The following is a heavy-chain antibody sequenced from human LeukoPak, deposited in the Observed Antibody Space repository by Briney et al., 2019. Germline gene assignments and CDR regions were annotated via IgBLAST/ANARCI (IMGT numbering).Heavy chain of an antibody. Sequence: ASVKVSCKASGYTFTSYYMHWVRQAPGQGLEWMGIINPSGGSTSYAQKFQGRVTMTRDTSTSTVYMELSSLRSEDTAVYYCASGAPELAYCGGDCYSADAFDIWGQGTMVTVSS. CDR1: GYTFTSYY. CDR2: INPSGGST. V-gene: IGHV1-46*01. J-gene: IGHJ3*02. CDR3: ASGAPELAYCGGDCYSADAFDI. D-gene: IGHD2-21*01.